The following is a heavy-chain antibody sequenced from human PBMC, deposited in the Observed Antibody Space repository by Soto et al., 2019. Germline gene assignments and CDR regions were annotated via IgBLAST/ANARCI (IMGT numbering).Heavy chain of an antibody. CDR2: INSDGSST. D-gene: IGHD3-16*02. CDR1: GFTFSSYW. CDR3: ANMITFGGVIADDAFDI. Sequence: GGSLRLSCAASGFTFSSYWMHWVRQAPGKGLVWVSRINSDGSSTSYADSVKGRFTISRDNAKNTLYLQMNSLRAEDTAVYYCANMITFGGVIADDAFDIWGQGTMVTVSS. J-gene: IGHJ3*02. V-gene: IGHV3-74*01.